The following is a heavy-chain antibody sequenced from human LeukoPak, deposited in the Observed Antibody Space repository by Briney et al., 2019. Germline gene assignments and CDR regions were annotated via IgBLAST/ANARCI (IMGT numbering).Heavy chain of an antibody. CDR2: ISYDGSNK. D-gene: IGHD4-23*01. V-gene: IGHV3-30*18. Sequence: AGSLRLSCAASGFTFSSYGMHWVRQAPGKGLEWVAVISYDGSNKSYADSVKGRFTISRDNSKNTLYLQMNSLRAEDTAVYYCAKDYGGNSYGMDVWGQGTTVTVSS. CDR3: AKDYGGNSYGMDV. J-gene: IGHJ6*02. CDR1: GFTFSSYG.